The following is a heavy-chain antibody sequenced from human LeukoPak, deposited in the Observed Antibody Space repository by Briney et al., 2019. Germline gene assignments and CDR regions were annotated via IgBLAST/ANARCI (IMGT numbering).Heavy chain of an antibody. CDR2: FYHSGIT. Sequence: SETLSLTCTVSGYSISSGYFWGWIRQPPGKGLEWIGSFYHSGITYYNPSLKSRVTISVEMSKNQFSLKLSSVTAADTAVYYCAREGIEAMTPFDYWGQGTLVTVSS. CDR3: AREGIEAMTPFDY. J-gene: IGHJ4*02. V-gene: IGHV4-38-2*02. CDR1: GYSISSGYF. D-gene: IGHD5-18*01.